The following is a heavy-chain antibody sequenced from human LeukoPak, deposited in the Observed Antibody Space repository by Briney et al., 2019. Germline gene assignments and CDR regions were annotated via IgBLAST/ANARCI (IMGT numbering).Heavy chain of an antibody. J-gene: IGHJ4*02. CDR1: GGSFSGYY. CDR3: ARAHDYYDSSGELDY. V-gene: IGHV4-34*01. Sequence: SETLSLTCAVYGGSFSGYYWSWIRQPPGKGLEWIGEINHSGSTNYNPSLKSRVTISVDTSKNQFSLKLSSVTAADTAVYYCARAHDYYDSSGELDYWGQGTLVTASS. CDR2: INHSGST. D-gene: IGHD3-22*01.